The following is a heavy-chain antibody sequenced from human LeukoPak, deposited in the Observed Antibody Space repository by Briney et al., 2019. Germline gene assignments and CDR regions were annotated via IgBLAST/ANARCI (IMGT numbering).Heavy chain of an antibody. Sequence: RGESLKISCKGSGHSFTSYWIGWVRQMPGKGLEWMGIIYPGDSDTRYSPSFQGQVTISADKSISTAYLQWSSLKASDTAMYYCARPTMATITDYYGMDVWGQGTTVTVSS. D-gene: IGHD5-24*01. CDR1: GHSFTSYW. J-gene: IGHJ6*02. V-gene: IGHV5-51*01. CDR3: ARPTMATITDYYGMDV. CDR2: IYPGDSDT.